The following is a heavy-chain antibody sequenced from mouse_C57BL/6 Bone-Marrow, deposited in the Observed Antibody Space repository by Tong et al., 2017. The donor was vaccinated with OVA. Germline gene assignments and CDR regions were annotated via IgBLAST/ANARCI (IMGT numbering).Heavy chain of an antibody. CDR3: ARGMVTTRAY. J-gene: IGHJ3*01. CDR1: GFTFSDYY. V-gene: IGHV5-4*02. CDR2: ISDGGSYT. D-gene: IGHD2-1*01. Sequence: VQLQESGGGLVKPGGSLKLSCAASGFTFSDYYMYWVRQTPEKRLEWVATISDGGSYTYYPDSVKGRFTISRDNAKNNLYLQMTSLRSEDTAMYYCARGMVTTRAYWGQGTLVTVSA.